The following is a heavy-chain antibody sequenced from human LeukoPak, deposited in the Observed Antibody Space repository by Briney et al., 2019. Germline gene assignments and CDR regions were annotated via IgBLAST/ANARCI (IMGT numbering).Heavy chain of an antibody. D-gene: IGHD6-13*01. CDR2: IYYSGST. Sequence: PSETLSLTCTVSGGSISSYYWSWIRQPPGKGLEWIGYIYYSGSTNYNPSLKSRVTISVDTSKNQFSLKLSSVTAADTAVYYCAARVGAAAGTPWSWFDPWGQGTLVTVSS. CDR1: GGSISSYY. CDR3: AARVGAAAGTPWSWFDP. J-gene: IGHJ5*02. V-gene: IGHV4-59*01.